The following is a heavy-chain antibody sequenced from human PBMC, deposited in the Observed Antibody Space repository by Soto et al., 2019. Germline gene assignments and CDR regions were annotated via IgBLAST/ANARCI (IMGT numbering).Heavy chain of an antibody. D-gene: IGHD6-13*01. J-gene: IGHJ2*01. CDR1: GYTFTGYY. CDR3: ARELSIAAAGRNWYFDL. V-gene: IGHV1-2*04. Sequence: QVQLVQSGAEVKKPGASVKVSCKASGYTFTGYYMHWVRQAPGQGLEWMGWINPNSGGTNYAQKFQGWVTMTRDTSISTAYMELGRLRSDDTAVYYCARELSIAAAGRNWYFDLWGRGTLVTVSS. CDR2: INPNSGGT.